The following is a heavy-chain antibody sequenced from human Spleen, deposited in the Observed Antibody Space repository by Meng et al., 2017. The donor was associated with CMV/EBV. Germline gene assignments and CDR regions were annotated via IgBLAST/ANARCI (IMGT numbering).Heavy chain of an antibody. CDR3: ATAHFDAYNYGPADF. CDR2: IYYSGST. D-gene: IGHD4-17*01. J-gene: IGHJ4*02. Sequence: GSLRLSCTVSGGSISSSSYYWGWIRQPPGKGLEWIGSIYYSGSTYYNPSLKSRVTISVDTSKNQFSLKLSSVTAADTAVYYCATAHFDAYNYGPADFWGQGALVTVSS. V-gene: IGHV4-39*07. CDR1: GGSISSSSYY.